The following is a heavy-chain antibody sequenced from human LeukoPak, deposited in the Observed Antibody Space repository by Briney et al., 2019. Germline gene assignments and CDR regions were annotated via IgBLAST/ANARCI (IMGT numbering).Heavy chain of an antibody. CDR3: ARGFGDY. J-gene: IGHJ4*02. Sequence: GASVKVSCKASGYTLSNYAMHWVRQAPGQRLEWMGWINAGNDNTKYSQNFQGRVTITRDTSASTVYMELSDLRSEDTAVYYCARGFGDYWGQGTLVTVSS. CDR2: INAGNDNT. D-gene: IGHD3-16*01. V-gene: IGHV1-3*01. CDR1: GYTLSNYA.